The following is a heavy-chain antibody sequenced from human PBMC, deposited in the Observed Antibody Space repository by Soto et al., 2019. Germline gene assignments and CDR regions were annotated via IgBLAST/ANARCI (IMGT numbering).Heavy chain of an antibody. V-gene: IGHV3-23*01. Sequence: GGSLRLSCAASGFTFSSYAMSWVRQAPGKGLEWVSAISGSGGSTYYADSVKGRFTISRDNSKNTLYLQMNSLRAEDTAVYYCAKEGVYDYVWGSYQTDWGQGTMVTVSS. D-gene: IGHD3-16*02. CDR3: AKEGVYDYVWGSYQTD. CDR2: ISGSGGST. CDR1: GFTFSSYA. J-gene: IGHJ3*01.